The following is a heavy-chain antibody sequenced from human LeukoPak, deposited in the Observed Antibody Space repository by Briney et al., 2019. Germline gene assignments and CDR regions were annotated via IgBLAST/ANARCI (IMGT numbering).Heavy chain of an antibody. CDR1: GFTFSNYS. V-gene: IGHV3-21*01. D-gene: IGHD1-26*01. J-gene: IGHJ4*02. CDR3: ARDRRVVGARGVFDY. CDR2: ISGSNSYI. Sequence: GGSLRLSCVASGFTFSNYSMNWVRQAPGKGLEWVSSISGSNSYIYYADSVRGRFTISRDNAKNSLYLQMSSLTAEDTAVYYCARDRRVVGARGVFDYWGQGTLVTVSS.